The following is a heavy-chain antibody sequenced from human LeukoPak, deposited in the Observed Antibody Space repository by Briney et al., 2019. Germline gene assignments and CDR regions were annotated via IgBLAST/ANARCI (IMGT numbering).Heavy chain of an antibody. V-gene: IGHV1-8*01. CDR2: MNPNSGNT. Sequence: GASVKVSCKASGYTFTSYDINWVRQATGQGLECMGWMNPNSGNTGYAQKFQGRVTMTRNTSISTAYMELSSLRSEDTAVYYCARNLLDIADPWESSGYWGQGTLVTVSS. CDR3: ARNLLDIADPWESSGY. J-gene: IGHJ4*02. CDR1: GYTFTSYD. D-gene: IGHD5-12*01.